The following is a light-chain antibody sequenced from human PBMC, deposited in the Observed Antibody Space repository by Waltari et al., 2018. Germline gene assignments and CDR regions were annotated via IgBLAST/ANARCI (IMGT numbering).Light chain of an antibody. J-gene: IGLJ2*01. Sequence: PGQSITISCTGTSSDVGSYNLVSWYQQHPGKAPKVMIYEGSKRPSGVSHRFSGSKSGNTASLTISGLQAEDDADYYCCSYAGSSTLVFGVGTKLTVL. CDR1: SSDVGSYNL. V-gene: IGLV2-23*01. CDR2: EGS. CDR3: CSYAGSSTLV.